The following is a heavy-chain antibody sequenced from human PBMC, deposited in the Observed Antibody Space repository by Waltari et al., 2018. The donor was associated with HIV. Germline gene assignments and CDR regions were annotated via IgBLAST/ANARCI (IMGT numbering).Heavy chain of an antibody. CDR1: GFTFSNYG. D-gene: IGHD1-1*01. CDR3: ARRWNGFDF. CDR2: IWSDGNDK. V-gene: IGHV3-33*01. Sequence: QVQLVESGGGVVQPGGSLRLVCAASGFTFSNYGLHWVRQAPGKGLEWVALIWSDGNDKYYADSVKGRFTISRDNSNNTLFLQMNSLKGEDTAVYYCARRWNGFDFWGQGTLVTVSS. J-gene: IGHJ4*02.